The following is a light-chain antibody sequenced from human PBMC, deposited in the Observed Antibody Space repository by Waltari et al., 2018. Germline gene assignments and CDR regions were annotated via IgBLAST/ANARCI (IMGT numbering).Light chain of an antibody. CDR1: RSNIGSNT. Sequence: QSVLTQPPSASGTPGQRVPISCSGSRSNIGSNTVNWYQQLPGTAPKLPIYTNNQRPSGVPDRFSGSKSGTSASLAISGLQSEDEADYYCAAWDDSLNVVLFGGGTKLTVL. V-gene: IGLV1-44*01. J-gene: IGLJ2*01. CDR2: TNN. CDR3: AAWDDSLNVVL.